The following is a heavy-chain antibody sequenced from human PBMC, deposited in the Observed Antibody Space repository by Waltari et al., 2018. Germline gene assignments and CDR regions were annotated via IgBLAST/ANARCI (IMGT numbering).Heavy chain of an antibody. CDR3: ARDYRDPYYDFWSGYYRVGHNWFDP. V-gene: IGHV4-59*01. J-gene: IGHJ5*02. D-gene: IGHD3-3*01. Sequence: GSTNYNPSLKSRVTISVDTSKNQFSLKLSSVTAADTAVYYCARDYRDPYYDFWSGYYRVGHNWFDPWGQGTLVTVSS. CDR2: GST.